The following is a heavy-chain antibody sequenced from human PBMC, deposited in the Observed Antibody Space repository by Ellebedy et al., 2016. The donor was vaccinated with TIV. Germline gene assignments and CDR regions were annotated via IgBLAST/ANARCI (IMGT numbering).Heavy chain of an antibody. D-gene: IGHD4-17*01. V-gene: IGHV7-4-1*02. CDR2: INTNSGNP. CDR3: AKVGGTTVTTHLPGHDGFDL. J-gene: IGHJ3*01. CDR1: GYTFASYG. Sequence: AASVKVSCKASGYTFASYGVNWVRQAPGQGLEWMGWINTNSGNPTYVQAFTGRIVFSLDTSVSTAYLQMNSLRSEDTAVYYCAKVGGTTVTTHLPGHDGFDLWGPGTMVTVS.